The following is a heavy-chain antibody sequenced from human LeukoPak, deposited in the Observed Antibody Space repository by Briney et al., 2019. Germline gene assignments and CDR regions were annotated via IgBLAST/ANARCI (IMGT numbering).Heavy chain of an antibody. D-gene: IGHD3-22*01. J-gene: IGHJ4*02. Sequence: PGGSLRLSCAASGFTFSSYAMSWVRQAPGKGLEWVSAISTSGGRTFYADSVKGRFTISRGNSKNTLYLQMNSLTAEDTAIYYCAKDPTDFDSSGQTYFDYWGQGTLVTVSS. CDR3: AKDPTDFDSSGQTYFDY. CDR1: GFTFSSYA. V-gene: IGHV3-23*01. CDR2: ISTSGGRT.